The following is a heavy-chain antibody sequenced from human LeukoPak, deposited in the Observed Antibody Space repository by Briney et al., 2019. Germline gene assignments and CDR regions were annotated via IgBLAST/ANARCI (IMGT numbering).Heavy chain of an antibody. CDR2: ISGSGGST. CDR3: AKATSWGSSGYSTLDY. CDR1: GFAFSSSA. Sequence: GGSLRLSCAASGFAFSSSAMSWVRQAPGKGLEWVSAISGSGGSTYYADSVKGRFTISRDNSKNTLYLQMNSLRAEDTAVYYCAKATSWGSSGYSTLDYWGQGTLVTVSS. J-gene: IGHJ4*02. V-gene: IGHV3-23*01. D-gene: IGHD3-22*01.